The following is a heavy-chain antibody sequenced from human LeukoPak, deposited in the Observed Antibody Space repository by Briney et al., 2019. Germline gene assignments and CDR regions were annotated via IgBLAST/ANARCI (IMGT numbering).Heavy chain of an antibody. J-gene: IGHJ3*01. Sequence: TGGSLRLSCAASGFAFSRNDMFWVRQAPGKGLEWVSSISGSSGATYYADSVRGRFTISRDNSKNTVFLQMNSLRAEDTAIYYCAKGGPGAFDFWGQGTMGTVSS. CDR1: GFAFSRND. CDR2: ISGSSGAT. D-gene: IGHD2-15*01. V-gene: IGHV3-23*01. CDR3: AKGGPGAFDF.